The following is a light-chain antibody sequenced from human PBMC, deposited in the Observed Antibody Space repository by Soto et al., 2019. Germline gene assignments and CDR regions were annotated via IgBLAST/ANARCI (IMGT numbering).Light chain of an antibody. Sequence: IVLTQSPSNRSLSPGQRATLSCRASQSISRNLAWYQQKPGQAPRLLISGASNRAPGIPARFSGSGSGTEFTLTVGSLQSEDFALYYCQQYNKWPPGTFGQGTNVDIK. V-gene: IGKV3-15*01. CDR3: QQYNKWPPGT. CDR2: GAS. CDR1: QSISRN. J-gene: IGKJ2*01.